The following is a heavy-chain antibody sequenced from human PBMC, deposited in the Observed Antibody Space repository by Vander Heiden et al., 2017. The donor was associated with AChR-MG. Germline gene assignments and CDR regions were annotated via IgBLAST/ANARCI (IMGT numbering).Heavy chain of an antibody. D-gene: IGHD1-26*01. J-gene: IGHJ3*02. CDR3: AKDRGGAKPAYAFDI. Sequence: VQLVESGGGLVQPGRSLRLSCAASGFTFDDYAMHWVRQAPGKGLEWVSGISWNSGSIGYADSVKGRFTISRDNAKNSLYLQMNSLRAEDTALYYCAKDRGGAKPAYAFDIWGQGTMVTVSS. CDR2: ISWNSGSI. CDR1: GFTFDDYA. V-gene: IGHV3-9*01.